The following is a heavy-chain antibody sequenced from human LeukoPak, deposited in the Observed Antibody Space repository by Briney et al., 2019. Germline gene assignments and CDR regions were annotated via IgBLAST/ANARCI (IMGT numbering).Heavy chain of an antibody. J-gene: IGHJ6*03. CDR3: ARGRYCTSTSCYTVWSVNYYYYMDV. D-gene: IGHD2-2*02. Sequence: PSETLSLTCAVYGGSFSGYYWSWIRRPPGKGLEWIGEINHSGSTNYNPSLKSRVTISVDTSKNQFSLKLSSVTAADTAVYYCARGRYCTSTSCYTVWSVNYYYYMDVWGKGTTVTVSS. CDR2: INHSGST. CDR1: GGSFSGYY. V-gene: IGHV4-34*01.